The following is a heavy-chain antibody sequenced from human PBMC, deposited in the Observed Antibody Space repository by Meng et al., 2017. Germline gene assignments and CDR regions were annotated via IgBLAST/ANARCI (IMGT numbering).Heavy chain of an antibody. V-gene: IGHV1-69*13. CDR3: ARTQADRGWFDP. CDR2: LIPIFGTA. D-gene: IGHD2-15*01. J-gene: IGHJ5*02. CDR1: GGTFSSYA. Sequence: SVKVSCKASGGTFSSYAISWVRQAPGQGLEWMGGLIPIFGTANYAQKFQGRVTITADESTSTAYMELSSLRSEDTAVYYCARTQADRGWFDPWGQGTLVTVSS.